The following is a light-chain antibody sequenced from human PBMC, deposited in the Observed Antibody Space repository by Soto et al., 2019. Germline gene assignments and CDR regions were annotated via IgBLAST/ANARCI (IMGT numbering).Light chain of an antibody. CDR3: QHYNHWPMYT. CDR2: GAS. J-gene: IGKJ2*01. Sequence: EIVMTQSPATLSVSPGERASLSCRASQSVITNLAWYQQKPGQAPRLVISGASNRATGIPARFSGSGSGTEFTLTISNLQSEDFAVYYCQHYNHWPMYTFGQGTKLEIK. CDR1: QSVITN. V-gene: IGKV3-15*01.